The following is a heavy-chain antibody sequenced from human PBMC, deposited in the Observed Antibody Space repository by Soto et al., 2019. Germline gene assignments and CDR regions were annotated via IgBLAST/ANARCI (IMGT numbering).Heavy chain of an antibody. CDR3: ARRGDLYSYGRFDC. CDR1: GGSISSYY. D-gene: IGHD5-18*01. J-gene: IGHJ4*02. CDR2: IYYSGIT. Sequence: SETLSLTCTVSGGSISSYYCSWIRQPPGKGMEWIAYIYYSGITNYNPSLKSRVTISVDTSKNQLSLKLSSVTAADTAVYYCARRGDLYSYGRFDCLGRVTLIAVCS. V-gene: IGHV4-59*01.